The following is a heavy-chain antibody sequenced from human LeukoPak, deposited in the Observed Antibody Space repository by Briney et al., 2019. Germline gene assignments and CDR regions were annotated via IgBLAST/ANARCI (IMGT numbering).Heavy chain of an antibody. D-gene: IGHD4-17*01. CDR1: GFTFSSYS. CDR3: ARVHGDYPDAFDI. V-gene: IGHV3-21*01. J-gene: IGHJ3*02. Sequence: GGSLRLSCAASGFTFSSYSMNWVRQAPGKGLEWVSSISSSSYIYYADSVKGRFTISRDNAKNSLYLQMNSLRAEDTAVYYCARVHGDYPDAFDIWGQGTMVTVSS. CDR2: ISSSSYI.